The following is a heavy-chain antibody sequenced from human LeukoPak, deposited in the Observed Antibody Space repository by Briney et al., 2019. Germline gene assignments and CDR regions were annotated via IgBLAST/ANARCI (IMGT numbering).Heavy chain of an antibody. Sequence: GESLKISCKGSGYSFTSYWIGWVRQMPGKGLEWMGIIYPGDSDTRYCPSFQGQVTISADKSISTAYLQWSSLKASDTAMYYCARSHIVVVTAIQDYGMDVWGQGTTVTVSS. CDR1: GYSFTSYW. D-gene: IGHD2-21*02. CDR3: ARSHIVVVTAIQDYGMDV. CDR2: IYPGDSDT. J-gene: IGHJ6*02. V-gene: IGHV5-51*01.